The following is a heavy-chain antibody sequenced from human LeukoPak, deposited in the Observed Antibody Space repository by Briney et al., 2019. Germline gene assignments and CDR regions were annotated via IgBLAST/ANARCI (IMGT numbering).Heavy chain of an antibody. CDR1: GFTFSSYS. Sequence: GGSLRLSCAASGFTFSSYSMNWVCQAPGKGLEWVSYISRSNSTIYYADSVKGRFTISRDNAKNSLYLQMNSLRAGDTAVYYCARDIDQRGDAFDIWGQGTMVTVSS. CDR2: ISRSNSTI. CDR3: ARDIDQRGDAFDI. J-gene: IGHJ3*02. V-gene: IGHV3-48*04. D-gene: IGHD3-10*01.